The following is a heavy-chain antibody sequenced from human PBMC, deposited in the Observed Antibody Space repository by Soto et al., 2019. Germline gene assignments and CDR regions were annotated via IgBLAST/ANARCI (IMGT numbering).Heavy chain of an antibody. J-gene: IGHJ4*02. CDR1: VASIGTNNW. Sequence: PWETSSVMSAVYVASIGTNNWWRWVRQPPGKGLEWIGEVYHSGTTNCNPSLKSRVTISIDNSKNQFSLRLTSMTAADTAVYYCALPAHGDFEDWSQRTLVNGSS. V-gene: IGHV4-4*02. CDR3: ALPAHGDFED. D-gene: IGHD2-2*01. CDR2: VYHSGTT.